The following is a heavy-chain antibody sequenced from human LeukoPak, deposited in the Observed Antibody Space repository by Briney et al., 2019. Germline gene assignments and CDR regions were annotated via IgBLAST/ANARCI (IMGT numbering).Heavy chain of an antibody. CDR3: ARGLGEGYPDY. V-gene: IGHV4-34*01. J-gene: IGHJ4*02. CDR2: IKNDGFT. Sequence: SETLSLTCAVHGGSFSDFYWTWMRQPPGKELEWIGEIKNDGFTHYRPSLKSRVTMSEDTSKNQFSLKLASVTAADTAVYYCARGLGEGYPDYWGPGTLVTVSS. D-gene: IGHD5-24*01. CDR1: GGSFSDFY.